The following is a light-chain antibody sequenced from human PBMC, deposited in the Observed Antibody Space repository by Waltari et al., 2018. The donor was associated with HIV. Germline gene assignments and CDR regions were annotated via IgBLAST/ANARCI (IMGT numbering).Light chain of an antibody. J-gene: IGLJ2*01. V-gene: IGLV10-54*04. CDR1: SNNVGNQG. CDR2: SNN. CDR3: SACDSSLSAVV. Sequence: QAGLTQPPSVSKGLRQTATLTCTGNSNNVGNQGAAWLQQHQGPPPKLLSYSNNNRPSGIPERFSAPRSGNSASLTIPGLQPADEAHYYRSACDSSLSAVVFGGGTQLTVL.